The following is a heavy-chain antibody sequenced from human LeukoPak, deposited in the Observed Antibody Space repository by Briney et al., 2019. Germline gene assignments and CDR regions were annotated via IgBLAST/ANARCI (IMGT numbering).Heavy chain of an antibody. V-gene: IGHV3-74*01. CDR1: GFTFSSYV. D-gene: IGHD2-21*02. J-gene: IGHJ1*01. Sequence: GGSLRLSCETAGFTFSSYVMHWVRRTPGKGLVWVSRISHDGIISYADSVKGRFTISRDNAKNTLILQMNSLRVEDTAVYYCTSWGDTTAEYFQRWGQGTLVTVSS. CDR3: TSWGDTTAEYFQR. CDR2: ISHDGII.